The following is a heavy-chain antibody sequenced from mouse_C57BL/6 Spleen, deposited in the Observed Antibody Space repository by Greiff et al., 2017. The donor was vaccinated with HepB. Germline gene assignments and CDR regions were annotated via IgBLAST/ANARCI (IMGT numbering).Heavy chain of an antibody. CDR3: GREEDGYDLDD. D-gene: IGHD2-2*01. CDR1: GYAFSSSW. Sequence: QVQLKESGPELVKPGASVKISCKASGYAFSSSWMNWVKQRPGTGLAWIGRIYPGDGDTNYNGKFKGKAPLTADQSSHTAYMQLSILTSEDSAVYFCGREEDGYDLDDWGQGTTLTVSS. V-gene: IGHV1-82*01. CDR2: IYPGDGDT. J-gene: IGHJ2*01.